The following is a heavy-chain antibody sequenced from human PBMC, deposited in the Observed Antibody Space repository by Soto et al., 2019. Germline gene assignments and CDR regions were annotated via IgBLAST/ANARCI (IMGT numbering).Heavy chain of an antibody. V-gene: IGHV4-4*07. D-gene: IGHD1-26*01. CDR1: GGTISSYY. CDR2: IYTSGST. Sequence: SETLSLTCTVSGGTISSYYRSWIRQPPGKGLEWIGRIYTSGSTNYNPTLKSRVTMSVDTSKNQFSLKLSSVTAADTAVYDCARGPIVGAKGFDYWGQGTLVTVSS. J-gene: IGHJ4*02. CDR3: ARGPIVGAKGFDY.